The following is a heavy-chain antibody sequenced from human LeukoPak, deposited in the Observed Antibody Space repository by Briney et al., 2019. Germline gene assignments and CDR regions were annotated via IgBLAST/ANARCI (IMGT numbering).Heavy chain of an antibody. D-gene: IGHD5-12*01. CDR1: GGSISSYY. CDR3: ARGADSGYDFIWFDP. J-gene: IGHJ5*02. Sequence: SETLSLTCTVSGGSISSYYWSWIRQPPGKGLEWIGSIYHSGSTYYNPSLKSRVTISVDTSKNQFSLKLSSVTAADTAVYYCARGADSGYDFIWFDPWGQGTLVTVSS. V-gene: IGHV4-38-2*02. CDR2: IYHSGST.